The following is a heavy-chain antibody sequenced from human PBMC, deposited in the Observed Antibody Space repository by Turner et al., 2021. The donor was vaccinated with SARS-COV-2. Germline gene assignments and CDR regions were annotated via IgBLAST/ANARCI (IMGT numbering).Heavy chain of an antibody. CDR3: VIQLYAYNWFDP. V-gene: IGHV4-61*02. CDR1: GGSISSGSYY. Sequence: QVQLQESGPGLVKPSQTLSLTCTVSGGSISSGSYYWSWIRQPAGKGLEWIGRIYTSGGTNYNPALKSRVTISVDTSKTQFSLKLSSVTAADTAVYYGVIQLYAYNWFDPWGQGTLVTVSS. CDR2: IYTSGGT. D-gene: IGHD5-18*01. J-gene: IGHJ5*02.